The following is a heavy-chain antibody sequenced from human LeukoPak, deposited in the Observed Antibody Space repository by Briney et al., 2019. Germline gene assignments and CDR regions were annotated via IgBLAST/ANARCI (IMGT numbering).Heavy chain of an antibody. CDR3: ARGQRAHVEWSSYMDV. Sequence: PGGSLRLSCAASGFTFSSYWMSWVRQAPGKGLEWVANIKKDGSEKYYVDSVKGRFTISRDNAKNSLYLRMNSLRAEDTAVYYCARGQRAHVEWSSYMDVWGKGTTVTISS. CDR2: IKKDGSEK. V-gene: IGHV3-7*01. CDR1: GFTFSSYW. J-gene: IGHJ6*03. D-gene: IGHD3-3*01.